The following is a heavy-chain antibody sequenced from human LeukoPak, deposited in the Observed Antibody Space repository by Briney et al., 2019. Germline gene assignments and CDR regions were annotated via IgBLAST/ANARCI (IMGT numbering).Heavy chain of an antibody. CDR3: TRDDIVGARDFDY. CDR2: INPNSGDT. Sequence: ASVTVSCKASGYTFTDYYIHWVRQAPGQGLKWMGWINPNSGDTKSAQKLQGRLTMTRDTSITTAYMDLSRLTSDDTAVYYCTRDDIVGARDFDYWGQGTLVTVSS. V-gene: IGHV1-2*02. CDR1: GYTFTDYY. D-gene: IGHD1-26*01. J-gene: IGHJ4*02.